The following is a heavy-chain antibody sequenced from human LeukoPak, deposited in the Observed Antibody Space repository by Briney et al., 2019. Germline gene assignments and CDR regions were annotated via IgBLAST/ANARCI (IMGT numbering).Heavy chain of an antibody. Sequence: MPGGSLRLSCAASGFTFSSYSMTWVRQAPGKGLEWVSSISYSSSYIYYADSVKGRFTISRDNAKNSLYLHMNSLRAEDTAVYYCAYGGVTRYYYDSSGYGAFDIWGQGTMVTVSS. V-gene: IGHV3-21*01. CDR2: ISYSSSYI. J-gene: IGHJ3*02. CDR1: GFTFSSYS. CDR3: AYGGVTRYYYDSSGYGAFDI. D-gene: IGHD3-22*01.